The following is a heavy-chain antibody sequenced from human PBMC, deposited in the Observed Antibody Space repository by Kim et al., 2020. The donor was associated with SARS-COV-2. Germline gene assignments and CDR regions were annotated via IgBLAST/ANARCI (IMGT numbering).Heavy chain of an antibody. CDR2: GKP. D-gene: IGHD3-10*01. J-gene: IGHJ4*02. V-gene: IGHV7-4-1*02. Sequence: GKPTYAQGVTGRFVFSLDTSVSTAYLQNSSLKAEDTAVYYCARDRGKGDYWGQGTLVTVSS. CDR3: ARDRGKGDY.